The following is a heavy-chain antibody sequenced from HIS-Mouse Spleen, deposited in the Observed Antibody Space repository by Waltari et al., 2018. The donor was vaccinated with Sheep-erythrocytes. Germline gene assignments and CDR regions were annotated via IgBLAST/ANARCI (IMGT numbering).Heavy chain of an antibody. J-gene: IGHJ3*02. CDR3: ARDRPYYGSGSYYDAFDI. CDR1: GGSISSSSYY. Sequence: QLQLQESGPGLVKPSETLSLTCTVSGGSISSSSYYWGWIRQPPGKGLEWIGSSYYSGSTYYNPSLKSRVTISVDTSKNQFSLKLSSVTAADTAVYYCARDRPYYGSGSYYDAFDIWGQGTMVTVSS. D-gene: IGHD3-10*01. V-gene: IGHV4-39*07. CDR2: SYYSGST.